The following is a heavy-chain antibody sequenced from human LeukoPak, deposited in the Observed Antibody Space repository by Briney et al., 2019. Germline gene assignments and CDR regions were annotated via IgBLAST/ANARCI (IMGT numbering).Heavy chain of an antibody. CDR2: IKSKTDGGTT. CDR1: GFTFSSYS. J-gene: IGHJ4*02. Sequence: GGSLRLSCAASGFTFSSYSMNWVRQAPGKGLEWVGRIKSKTDGGTTDYAAPVKGRFTISRDDSKNTLYLQMNSLKTEDTAVYYCTTVGGNAYCGGDCYGSDYWGQGTLVTVSS. CDR3: TTVGGNAYCGGDCYGSDY. D-gene: IGHD2-21*02. V-gene: IGHV3-15*01.